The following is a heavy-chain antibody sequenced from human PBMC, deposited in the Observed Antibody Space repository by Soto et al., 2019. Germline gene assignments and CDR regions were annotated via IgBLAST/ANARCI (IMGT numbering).Heavy chain of an antibody. D-gene: IGHD4-17*01. V-gene: IGHV4-4*07. Sequence: SETLSLTCIVSGDSISSYYWSWIRQPAGKGLEWIGRISTSGSTNYNPPLRSRVIMSVDTSKNQFSLKLSSVTAADTAVYYCARDSTVTTNYYYGMDVWGQGTTVTVSS. CDR3: ARDSTVTTNYYYGMDV. J-gene: IGHJ6*02. CDR1: GDSISSYY. CDR2: ISTSGST.